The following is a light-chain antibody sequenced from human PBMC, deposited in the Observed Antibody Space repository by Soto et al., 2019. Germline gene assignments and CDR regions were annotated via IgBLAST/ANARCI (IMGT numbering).Light chain of an antibody. CDR2: DVS. J-gene: IGLJ1*01. Sequence: QSVLTQPASVSGSPGQSITISCTGTSSDVGGYKYVSWYQQHPGKAPKLMIYDVSNRPSGVSNRFSGSKSGNTASLTISGLQAEDEADYYCSSYTSSSPYVFGTGTKLTV. V-gene: IGLV2-14*01. CDR3: SSYTSSSPYV. CDR1: SSDVGGYKY.